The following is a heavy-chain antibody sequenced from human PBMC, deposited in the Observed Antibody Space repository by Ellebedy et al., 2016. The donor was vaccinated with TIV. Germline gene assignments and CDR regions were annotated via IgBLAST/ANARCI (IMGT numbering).Heavy chain of an antibody. V-gene: IGHV1-69*05. CDR3: ARAGTVVTPNYYYYYGMDV. Sequence: SVKVSXXASGGTFSSYAISWVRQAPGQGLEWMGGIIPIFGTANYAQKLQGRVTMTTDTSTSTAYMELRSLRSDDTAVYYCARAGTVVTPNYYYYYGMDVWGQGTTVTVSS. CDR2: IIPIFGTA. CDR1: GGTFSSYA. J-gene: IGHJ6*02. D-gene: IGHD4-23*01.